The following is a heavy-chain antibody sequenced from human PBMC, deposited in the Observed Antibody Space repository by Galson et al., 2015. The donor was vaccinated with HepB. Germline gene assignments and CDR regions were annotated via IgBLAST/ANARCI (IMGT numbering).Heavy chain of an antibody. D-gene: IGHD3-10*01. V-gene: IGHV3-66*01. CDR1: GFTVSSNY. Sequence: SLRLSCAASGFTVSSNYMSWVRQAPGKGLEWVSVIYSGGSTYYADSVKGRFTISRDNSKNTLYLQMNSLRAEDTAVYYCARWSGSGSYYGICWGLGTLVTVSS. CDR2: IYSGGST. CDR3: ARWSGSGSYYGIC. J-gene: IGHJ4*02.